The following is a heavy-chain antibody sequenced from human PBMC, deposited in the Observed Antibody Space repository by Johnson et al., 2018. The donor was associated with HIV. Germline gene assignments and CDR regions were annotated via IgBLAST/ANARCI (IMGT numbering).Heavy chain of an antibody. D-gene: IGHD2-2*01. CDR2: ISYDGSNK. CDR1: GFTFSSYA. J-gene: IGHJ3*02. Sequence: QVQLVESGGGVVQPGRSLRLSCAASGFTFSSYAMHWVRQAPGKGLEWVAVISYDGSNKYYADSVKGRFTISRDNSKNTLYLQMNRLRAEDTAVYYCARETLGYCSSTRCYAFDIWGQGTMVTVSS. CDR3: ARETLGYCSSTRCYAFDI. V-gene: IGHV3-30-3*01.